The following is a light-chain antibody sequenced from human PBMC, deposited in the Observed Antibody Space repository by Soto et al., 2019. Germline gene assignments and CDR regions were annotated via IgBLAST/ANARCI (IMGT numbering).Light chain of an antibody. J-gene: IGKJ5*01. CDR3: QQYGSSLPIT. CDR2: GAS. CDR1: QSVSSSY. Sequence: EIVLTQSPGTLSLSPGERATLSCRASQSVSSSYLAWYQEKPGQAPRLLIYGASSRATGIPDRFSGIGSGTDFTLTMSRLEPEDFAVYHCQQYGSSLPITFGQGTRLDIK. V-gene: IGKV3-20*01.